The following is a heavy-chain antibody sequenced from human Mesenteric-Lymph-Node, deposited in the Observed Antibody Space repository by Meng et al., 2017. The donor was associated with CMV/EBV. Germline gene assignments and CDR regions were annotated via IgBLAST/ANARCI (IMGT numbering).Heavy chain of an antibody. V-gene: IGHV3-21*01. CDR3: ARDTYSSSPAYYGMDV. Sequence: GGSLRLSCAASGFTFSSYSMNWVRQAPGKGLEWVSSISSSSSSYIYYADSVKGRFTISRDNAKNSLYLQMNSLRAEDTAVYYCARDTYSSSPAYYGMDVWGQGTTVTVSS. CDR1: GFTFSSYS. CDR2: ISSSSSSYI. D-gene: IGHD6-6*01. J-gene: IGHJ6*02.